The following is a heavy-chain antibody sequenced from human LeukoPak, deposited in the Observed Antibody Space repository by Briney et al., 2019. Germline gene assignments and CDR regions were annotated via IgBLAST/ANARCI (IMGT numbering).Heavy chain of an antibody. CDR3: ARYLLSSSSSSPFDY. V-gene: IGHV1-69*05. J-gene: IGHJ4*02. D-gene: IGHD6-6*01. CDR1: RVTFSSYA. CDR2: IIPIFGTA. Sequence: SVKVSCKASRVTFSSYAISWVRQAPGQGLEWMGGIIPIFGTANYAQKFQGRVTITTDESTSTAYMELSSLRSEHTAVYYCARYLLSSSSSSPFDYWGQGTLVTVSS.